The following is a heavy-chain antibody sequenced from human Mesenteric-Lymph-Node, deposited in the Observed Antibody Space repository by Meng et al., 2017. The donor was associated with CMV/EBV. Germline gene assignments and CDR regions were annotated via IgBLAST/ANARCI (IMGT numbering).Heavy chain of an antibody. D-gene: IGHD6-13*01. CDR2: IIPILSIA. V-gene: IGHV1-69*02. CDR1: GGTFSSYT. Sequence: QVQLVQSGAEVKKPESSVKVSCKASGGTFSSYTISWVRQAPGQGLEWMGRIIPILSIANYAQKFQGRVTITADKSTSTAYMELSSLRSEDTAVYYCAGGIAAAGSRWFDPWGQGTLVTVSS. J-gene: IGHJ5*02. CDR3: AGGIAAAGSRWFDP.